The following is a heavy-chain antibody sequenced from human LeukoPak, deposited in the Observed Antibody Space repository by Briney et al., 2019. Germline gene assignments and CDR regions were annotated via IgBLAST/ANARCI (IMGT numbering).Heavy chain of an antibody. Sequence: SGGSLRLSCVASGYTFSSYWMHWVRQDPRKGLLWVSRINGDGRNINYAESVRGRFTISRDNAKNTLYLQMNTLIVEDTAVYYCARDLTQTGDGDYWGQGTLVTVSS. CDR1: GYTFSSYW. D-gene: IGHD7-27*01. V-gene: IGHV3-74*01. CDR2: INGDGRNI. CDR3: ARDLTQTGDGDY. J-gene: IGHJ4*02.